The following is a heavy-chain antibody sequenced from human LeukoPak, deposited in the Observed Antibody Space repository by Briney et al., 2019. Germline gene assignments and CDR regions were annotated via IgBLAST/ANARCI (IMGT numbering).Heavy chain of an antibody. V-gene: IGHV3-66*01. CDR2: IYNGGST. CDR3: ARDSGSYVPADDY. J-gene: IGHJ4*02. CDR1: GFTASSNY. Sequence: GGSLRLSSAASGFTASSNYMSWVRHAPGRGLGWVSVIYNGGSTYYADSVKGRFTISRDNSKNTLYLQMNSLRAEDTAVYYCARDSGSYVPADDYWGQGTLVTVSS. D-gene: IGHD1-26*01.